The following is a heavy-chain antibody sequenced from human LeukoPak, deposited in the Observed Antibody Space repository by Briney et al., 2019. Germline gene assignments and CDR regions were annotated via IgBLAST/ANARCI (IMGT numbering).Heavy chain of an antibody. Sequence: GGSLRLSCAASGFTFSSYSMNWVRQAPGKGLEWVSSISSSSSYIYYADSVKGRFTIPRDNAKNSLYLQMNSLRAEDTAVYYCARDPTNYYDSSGSSFWGQGTLVTVSS. CDR3: ARDPTNYYDSSGSSF. CDR2: ISSSSSYI. CDR1: GFTFSSYS. D-gene: IGHD3-22*01. J-gene: IGHJ4*02. V-gene: IGHV3-21*01.